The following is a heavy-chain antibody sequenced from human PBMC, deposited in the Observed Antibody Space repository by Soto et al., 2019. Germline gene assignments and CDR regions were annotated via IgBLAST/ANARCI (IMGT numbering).Heavy chain of an antibody. J-gene: IGHJ4*02. D-gene: IGHD6-13*01. CDR1: GFTFSDYA. CDR2: MSGRGGSV. Sequence: EVQLLESGGGLVQPGGSLRLSCAGSGFTFSDYAISWVRQAPGKGLEWVSAMSGRGGSVYYADSVKGRFSISRENSKNTVYLQMSSLRGDDTAIYYCANTFGSNWLLDYWGRGTLVTVSS. CDR3: ANTFGSNWLLDY. V-gene: IGHV3-23*01.